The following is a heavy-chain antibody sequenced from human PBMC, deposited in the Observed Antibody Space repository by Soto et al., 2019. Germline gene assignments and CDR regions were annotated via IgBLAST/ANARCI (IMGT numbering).Heavy chain of an antibody. CDR3: ARPQPRGDDAFDI. D-gene: IGHD2-2*01. J-gene: IGHJ3*02. CDR2: IYSGGST. V-gene: IGHV3-66*02. CDR1: GFTVSSNY. Sequence: GGSLRLSCAASGFTVSSNYMSWVRQAPGKGLEWVSVIYSGGSTYYADSVKGRFTISRDNSKNTLYLQMNSLRAEDTAVYYCARPQPRGDDAFDIWGQGTMVTVSS.